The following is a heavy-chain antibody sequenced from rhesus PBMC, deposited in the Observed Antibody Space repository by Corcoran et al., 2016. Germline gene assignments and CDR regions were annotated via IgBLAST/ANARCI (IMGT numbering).Heavy chain of an antibody. CDR2: INPYKGNT. V-gene: IGHV1S2*01. CDR3: ARDSPYRDKYFDL. J-gene: IGHJ2*01. Sequence: QVQLVQSGAEVKKPGSSVKVSCKASGYTFTDYYMHWVRQAPRQGLEWMGWINPYKGNTKYAQKFQGRVTMTRDTSTSTAYMELSSLRSEDTAVYYCARDSPYRDKYFDLWGPGTPITISS. D-gene: IGHD4-23*01. CDR1: GYTFTDYY.